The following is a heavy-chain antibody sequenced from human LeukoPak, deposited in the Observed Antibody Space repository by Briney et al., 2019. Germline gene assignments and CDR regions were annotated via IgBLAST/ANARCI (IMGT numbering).Heavy chain of an antibody. CDR1: GYSFTSYW. D-gene: IGHD3-10*01. CDR2: IYPGDSDT. J-gene: IGHJ4*02. V-gene: IGHV5-51*01. CDR3: ARRDYYGSGSYYYFDY. Sequence: GESLKISCKGSGYSFTSYWIGWVRQMPGKGLEWMGIIYPGDSDTRYGPSFQGQVTISADKSISTAYLQWSSLKASDTAMYYCARRDYYGSGSYYYFDYWGQGTLVTVSS.